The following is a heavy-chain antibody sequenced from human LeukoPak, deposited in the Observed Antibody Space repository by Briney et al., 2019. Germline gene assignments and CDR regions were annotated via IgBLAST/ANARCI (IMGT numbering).Heavy chain of an antibody. CDR3: ARGPVLNYYYGMDV. CDR2: IYYSGST. J-gene: IGHJ6*02. D-gene: IGHD2-15*01. CDR1: GGSISSYY. Sequence: PSETLSLTCTVSGGSISSYYWSWIRQPPGKGLEWIGYIYYSGSTNYNPSLKSRVTISVDTSKNQFSLKLSSVTAADTAVYYCARGPVLNYYYGMDVWGQGTTVTVSS. V-gene: IGHV4-59*01.